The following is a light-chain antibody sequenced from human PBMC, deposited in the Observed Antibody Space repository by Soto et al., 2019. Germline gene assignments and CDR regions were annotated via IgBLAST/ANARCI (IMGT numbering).Light chain of an antibody. J-gene: IGLJ2*01. CDR1: SSNVGGYNY. CDR2: DAS. Sequence: QSALTQPRSVSASPGQSVTISCTGTSSNVGGYNYVSWYQQNPGKAPKLIIYDASKRPSGVPDRFSGSKSGNAASLTISGLQAEDEADYYCCSYAANYNLVFGGGTKLTFL. V-gene: IGLV2-11*01. CDR3: CSYAANYNLV.